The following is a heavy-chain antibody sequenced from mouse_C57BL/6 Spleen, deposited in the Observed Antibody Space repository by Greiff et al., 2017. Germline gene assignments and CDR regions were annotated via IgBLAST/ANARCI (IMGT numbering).Heavy chain of an antibody. CDR2: IYPGDGDT. Sequence: QVQLQQSGAELVKPGASVKISCKASGYAFSSYWMNWVKQRPGKGLAWIGQIYPGDGDTNYNGKFKGKATLNADKSSSTAYMQLSSLTSEDSAVYFCARRDSNCYFDYWGQGTTLTVSS. CDR1: GYAFSSYW. D-gene: IGHD2-5*01. CDR3: ARRDSNCYFDY. V-gene: IGHV1-80*01. J-gene: IGHJ2*01.